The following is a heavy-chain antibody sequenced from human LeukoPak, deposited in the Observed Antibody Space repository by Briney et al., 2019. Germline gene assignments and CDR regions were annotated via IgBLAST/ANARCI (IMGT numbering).Heavy chain of an antibody. D-gene: IGHD6-13*01. Sequence: GGSLRLSCAASGFTLSDYNVNWVRQAPGKGLEWVSYISSSSSTMYYADSVKGRFTISRDNSKNTLYLQMNSLRAEDTAVYYCAKEKVEQQLAGTGSAFDIWGQGTMVTVSS. CDR3: AKEKVEQQLAGTGSAFDI. CDR1: GFTLSDYN. V-gene: IGHV3-48*01. CDR2: ISSSSSTM. J-gene: IGHJ3*02.